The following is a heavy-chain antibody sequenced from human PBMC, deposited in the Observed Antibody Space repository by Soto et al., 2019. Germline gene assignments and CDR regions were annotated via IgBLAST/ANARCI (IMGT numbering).Heavy chain of an antibody. CDR2: IYPGDSDT. D-gene: IGHD6-19*01. J-gene: IGHJ6*02. Sequence: PGEALKISCKGSGYSFTRYWIGWVLQMPGKGLEWMGIIYPGDSDTRYSPSFQGQVTISADKSISTAYLQWSSLKASDTAMYYCARRGSSGWYYGYYYYYGMDVWGQGTTVTVSS. CDR1: GYSFTRYW. V-gene: IGHV5-51*01. CDR3: ARRGSSGWYYGYYYYYGMDV.